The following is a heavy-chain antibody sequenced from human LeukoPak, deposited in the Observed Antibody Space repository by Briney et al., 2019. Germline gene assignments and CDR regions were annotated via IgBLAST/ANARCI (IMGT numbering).Heavy chain of an antibody. CDR2: INWNGGST. D-gene: IGHD3-9*01. CDR3: ARGPILRHFDYYMDV. J-gene: IGHJ6*03. Sequence: GGSLRLSCAASGFTFYDYGMSWVRQAPGKGVEWVSGINWNGGSTGYADSVKGRFTISRDNANNSLHMQMNSLRVEDTAVYYCARGPILRHFDYYMDVWGKGTTVIISS. CDR1: GFTFYDYG. V-gene: IGHV3-20*04.